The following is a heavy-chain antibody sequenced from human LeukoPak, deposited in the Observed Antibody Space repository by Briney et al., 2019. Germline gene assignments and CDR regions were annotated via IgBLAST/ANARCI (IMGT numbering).Heavy chain of an antibody. CDR2: VFYSGST. CDR3: ASFRGSYFFDY. Sequence: SEPLSLTCTISGASISDYFWSWIRQPPGKGLEWIGYVFYSGSTTYNPSLNSRVAISIDTSRSQFSLRLSSVTAADTAVYYCASFRGSYFFDYWGPGTLVTVSS. D-gene: IGHD1-26*01. V-gene: IGHV4-59*01. J-gene: IGHJ4*02. CDR1: GASISDYF.